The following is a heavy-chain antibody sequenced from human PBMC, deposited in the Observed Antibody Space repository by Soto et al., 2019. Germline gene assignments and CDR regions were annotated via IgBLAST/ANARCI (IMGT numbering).Heavy chain of an antibody. Sequence: GASVKVSCKASGYTFTGYYMHWVRQAPGQGLEWMGWINPNSGGTNYAQKFQGRVTMTRDTSISTAYMELSRLRSDDTAVYYCARGTLYYDGYYGMDVWGQGTTITVSS. D-gene: IGHD3-22*01. CDR2: INPNSGGT. V-gene: IGHV1-2*02. CDR3: ARGTLYYDGYYGMDV. CDR1: GYTFTGYY. J-gene: IGHJ6*02.